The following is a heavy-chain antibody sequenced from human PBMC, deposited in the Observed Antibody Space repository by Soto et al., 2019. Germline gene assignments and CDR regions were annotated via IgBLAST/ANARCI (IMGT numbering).Heavy chain of an antibody. CDR2: IYPGDSDT. CDR1: GYSFTNYW. Sequence: GESLKISCKASGYSFTNYWIGWVRQMPGKGLEWMGIIYPGDSDTRYSPSFQGQVTISVDESITTAYLQWSSLKASDTAKYYCARQALGYCNSDGCYYYYGMDVWGQGTTVTVSS. V-gene: IGHV5-51*01. D-gene: IGHD2-2*01. J-gene: IGHJ6*02. CDR3: ARQALGYCNSDGCYYYYGMDV.